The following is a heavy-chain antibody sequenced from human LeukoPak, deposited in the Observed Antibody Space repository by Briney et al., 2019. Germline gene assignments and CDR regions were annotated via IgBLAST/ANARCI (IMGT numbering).Heavy chain of an antibody. J-gene: IGHJ3*02. CDR1: GFTFSSYG. CDR2: IWYDGSNK. CDR3: ARGPYGGNRYGALDI. V-gene: IGHV3-33*01. Sequence: GRSLRLSCAASGFTFSSYGIHWVRQAPGKGLEWVAVIWYDGSNKYYADSVKDRFTISRDNSKNTLYLQMNSLRAEDTAVYYCARGPYGGNRYGALDIWGQGTMVTVSS. D-gene: IGHD4-23*01.